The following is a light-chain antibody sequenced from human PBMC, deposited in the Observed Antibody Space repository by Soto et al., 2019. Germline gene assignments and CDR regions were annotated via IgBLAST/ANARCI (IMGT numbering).Light chain of an antibody. CDR3: QQRSNWPLT. CDR2: DKS. Sequence: EVVMTQSPATLSVSPGEGVSLSCRARRGICYTLAWYQHKPGQTPRLLIYDKSTRATGVPARFSGSGSGTDFTLTISSLEPEDYAVYYCQQRSNWPLTVGPGTKVDIK. CDR1: RGICYT. V-gene: IGKV3D-11*01. J-gene: IGKJ3*01.